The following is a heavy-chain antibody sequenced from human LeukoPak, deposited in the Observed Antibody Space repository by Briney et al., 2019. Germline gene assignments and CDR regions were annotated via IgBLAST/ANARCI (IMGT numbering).Heavy chain of an antibody. J-gene: IGHJ3*02. V-gene: IGHV3-30-3*01. CDR2: ISYDGSNK. CDR1: GFTFSTYA. D-gene: IGHD1-7*01. Sequence: GGSLRLSCAASGFTFSTYAIHWVRQGPGKGLEWVAVISYDGSNKYYADSVKGRFTISRDNSKNTLYLQMNSLRAEDTAVYYCARDFKTTHAFDIWGQGTMVTVSS. CDR3: ARDFKTTHAFDI.